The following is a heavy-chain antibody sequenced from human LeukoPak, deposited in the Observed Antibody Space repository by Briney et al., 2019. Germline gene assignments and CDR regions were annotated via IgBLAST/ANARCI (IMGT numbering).Heavy chain of an antibody. CDR2: IWDDGNNK. J-gene: IGHJ5*02. CDR1: GFSFSNHG. D-gene: IGHD3-10*01. CDR3: ARDSYQDYYGRFDP. Sequence: GGSLRLSCAASGFSFSNHGMHWVRQALGKRLEWVAVIWDDGNNKRYANSVNGRFTISRDNSENTLYLQMNGLTAEDTAMYYCARDSYQDYYGRFDPWGQETLVVVSS. V-gene: IGHV3-33*01.